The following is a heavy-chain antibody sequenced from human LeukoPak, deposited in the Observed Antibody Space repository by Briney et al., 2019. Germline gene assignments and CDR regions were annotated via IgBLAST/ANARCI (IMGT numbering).Heavy chain of an antibody. CDR2: INPSGGST. CDR1: GYTFTSYY. CDR3: ARAPWIQLWGGYYFDY. Sequence: ASVKVSCKASGYTFTSYYMHWVRQAPGQGLEWMGIINPSGGSTSYAQKFQGRVTMTRDTSISTAYMELSRLRSDDTAVYYCARAPWIQLWGGYYFDYWGQGTLVTVSS. J-gene: IGHJ4*02. V-gene: IGHV1-46*01. D-gene: IGHD5-18*01.